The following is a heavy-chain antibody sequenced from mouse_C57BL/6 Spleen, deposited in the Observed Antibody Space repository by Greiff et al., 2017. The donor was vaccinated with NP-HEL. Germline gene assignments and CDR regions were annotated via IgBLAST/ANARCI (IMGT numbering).Heavy chain of an antibody. V-gene: IGHV5-6*01. Sequence: EVKLVESGGDLVKPGGSLKLSCAASGFTFSSYGMSWVRQTPDKRLEWVATISSGGSYTYYPDSVKGRFTISRDNAKNTLYLQMSSLKSEDTAMYYCARQASWFDYWGQGTTLTVSS. CDR2: ISSGGSYT. CDR3: ARQASWFDY. J-gene: IGHJ2*01. CDR1: GFTFSSYG.